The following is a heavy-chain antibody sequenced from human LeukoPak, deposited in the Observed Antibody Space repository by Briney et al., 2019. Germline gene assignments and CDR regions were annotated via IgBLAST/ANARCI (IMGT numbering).Heavy chain of an antibody. J-gene: IGHJ4*02. CDR1: VFAFSDYS. Sequence: PGGSLRLSRAASVFAFSDYSMNCVPDAPGKGPEWVANIRGSGSGMGSGKYYAGSVKGRFTISRDNAKNSLYLQMNRLRAEDTAFYYCARDDNWGFDYWGQGALVTVSS. CDR2: IRGSGSGM. CDR3: ARDDNWGFDY. D-gene: IGHD7-27*01. V-gene: IGHV3-21*05.